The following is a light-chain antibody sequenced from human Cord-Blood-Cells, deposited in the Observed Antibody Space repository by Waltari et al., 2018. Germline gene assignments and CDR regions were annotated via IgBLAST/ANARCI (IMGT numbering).Light chain of an antibody. CDR1: QSHSSY. Sequence: DIQMTQSPSSLSASVGDRVTITCRASQSHSSYLNWYQQKPGQAPKLLIYAAFILQSGVQSRFSGSGSGTDFTLTISSLQPEDFATYYCQQSYSTPYSFGQGTKLEIK. V-gene: IGKV1-39*01. J-gene: IGKJ2*03. CDR3: QQSYSTPYS. CDR2: AAF.